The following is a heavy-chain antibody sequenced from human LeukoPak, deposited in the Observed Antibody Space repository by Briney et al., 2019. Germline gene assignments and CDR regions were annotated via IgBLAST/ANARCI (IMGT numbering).Heavy chain of an antibody. CDR3: ARALTFEAPHYYDSSGYVYYFDY. J-gene: IGHJ4*02. CDR2: ISSSSSYI. V-gene: IGHV3-21*01. D-gene: IGHD3-22*01. CDR1: GFTFSSYS. Sequence: GGPLRLSCAASGFTFSSYSMNWVRQAPGKGLEWVSSISSSSSYIYYADSVKGRFTISRDNAKNSLHLQMNSLRAEDTAVYYCARALTFEAPHYYDSSGYVYYFDYWGQGTLVTVSS.